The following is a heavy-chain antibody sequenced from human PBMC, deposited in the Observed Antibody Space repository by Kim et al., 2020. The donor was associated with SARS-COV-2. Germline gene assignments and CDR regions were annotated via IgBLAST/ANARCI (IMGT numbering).Heavy chain of an antibody. CDR1: GYTFTSYY. V-gene: IGHV1-46*01. D-gene: IGHD3-10*01. CDR2: INPSGGST. J-gene: IGHJ5*02. CDR3: ARENEPIQDVLLWFGEFRNNWFDP. Sequence: ASVKVSCKASGYTFTSYYMHWVRQAPGQGLEWMGIINPSGGSTSYAQKFQGRVTMTRDTSTSTVYMELSSLRSEDTAVYYCARENEPIQDVLLWFGEFRNNWFDPWGQGTLVTVSS.